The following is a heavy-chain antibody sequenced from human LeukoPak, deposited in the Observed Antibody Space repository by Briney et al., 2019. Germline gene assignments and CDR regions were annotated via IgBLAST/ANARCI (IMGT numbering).Heavy chain of an antibody. CDR1: GGSISSGGYY. D-gene: IGHD3-3*01. CDR3: ARVEAGANDFWSDDMDV. J-gene: IGHJ6*03. V-gene: IGHV4-30-2*01. CDR2: IYHSGST. Sequence: PSQTLSFTCTVSGGSISSGGYYWSWIRQPPGKGLEWIGYIYHSGSTYYNPSLKSRVTISVDRSKNQFSLKLSSVTAADTAVYCCARVEAGANDFWSDDMDVWGKGTTVTVSS.